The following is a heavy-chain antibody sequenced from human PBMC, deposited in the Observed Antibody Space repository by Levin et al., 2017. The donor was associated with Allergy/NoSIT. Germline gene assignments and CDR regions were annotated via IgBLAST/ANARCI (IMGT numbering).Heavy chain of an antibody. CDR2: ISGSGGST. V-gene: IGHV3-23*01. Sequence: GGSLRLSCAASGFTFSSYAMSWVRQAPGKGLEWVSAISGSGGSTYYADSVKGRFTISRDNSKNTLYLQMNSLRAEDTAVYYCAKDGPPTRRFLEWLFSDYWGQGTLVTVSS. CDR1: GFTFSSYA. D-gene: IGHD3-3*01. J-gene: IGHJ4*02. CDR3: AKDGPPTRRFLEWLFSDY.